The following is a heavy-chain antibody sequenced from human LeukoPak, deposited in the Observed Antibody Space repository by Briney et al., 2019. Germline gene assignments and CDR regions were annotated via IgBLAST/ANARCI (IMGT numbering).Heavy chain of an antibody. Sequence: ASVTVSCTASGYTFTSYDINWVRQATGQGLEWMGWMNPNSGNTGYAQKFQGRVTMTRNTSISTAYMELSSLRSEDTAVYYCAGSGYEYYDFWSGSLLDYYYYYGMDVWGQGTTVTVSS. CDR3: AGSGYEYYDFWSGSLLDYYYYYGMDV. CDR1: GYTFTSYD. CDR2: MNPNSGNT. J-gene: IGHJ6*02. D-gene: IGHD3-3*01. V-gene: IGHV1-8*01.